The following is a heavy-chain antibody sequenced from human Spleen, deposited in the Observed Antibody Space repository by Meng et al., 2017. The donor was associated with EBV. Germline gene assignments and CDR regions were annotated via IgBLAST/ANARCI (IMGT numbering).Heavy chain of an antibody. CDR1: CFSVSTSVVC. CDR3: VHKLTDTAVAFDY. V-gene: IGHV2-5*02. Sequence: NPTRTLTLPATFLCFSVSTSVVCVGRIRQPPGNALGWLALIYWDDDRRFSPSLKNRLTITKDTYKNQVVLTMTNMDPVDTATYYCVHKLTDTAVAFDYWGQGTLVTVSS. CDR2: IYWDDDR. D-gene: IGHD5-18*01. J-gene: IGHJ4*02.